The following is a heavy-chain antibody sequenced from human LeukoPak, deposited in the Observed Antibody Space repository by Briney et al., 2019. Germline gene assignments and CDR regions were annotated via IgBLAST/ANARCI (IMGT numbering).Heavy chain of an antibody. J-gene: IGHJ4*02. CDR3: ARGRLKGESLQN. V-gene: IGHV1-8*01. CDR2: MNPNSGDT. CDR1: GYTFTSYD. D-gene: IGHD3-10*01. Sequence: GASVKVSCKASGYTFTSYDINWVRQATGQGLEWMGWMNPNSGDTGYAQKFQGRVTMTRNTSISTAYMELSSLRSEDTAVYYCARGRLKGESLQNWGQGTLVTVSS.